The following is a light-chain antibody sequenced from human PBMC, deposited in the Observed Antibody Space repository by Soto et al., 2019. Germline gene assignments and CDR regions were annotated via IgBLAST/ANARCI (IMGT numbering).Light chain of an antibody. J-gene: IGLJ1*01. V-gene: IGLV2-14*01. CDR2: EVS. Sequence: SVLTQPASVSGSPGQSIVISCTGTSSDIGAYNYVSWYQQHPGKAPKLLLSEVSNRPSGVSDRFSGSKSGNTASLTISGLQAEDEADYYCSSFTSAYTLVFGTGTKVTV. CDR3: SSFTSAYTLV. CDR1: SSDIGAYNY.